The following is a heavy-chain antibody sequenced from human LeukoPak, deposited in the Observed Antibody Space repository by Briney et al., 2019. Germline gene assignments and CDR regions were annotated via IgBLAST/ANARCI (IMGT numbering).Heavy chain of an antibody. J-gene: IGHJ4*02. D-gene: IGHD3-22*01. CDR1: GFTFSSYA. V-gene: IGHV3-23*01. CDR3: AASSGYYYTAFRY. Sequence: GGSLRLSCAVSGFTFSSYAMNWVRQAPGKGLEWVSTISGSGGSTYYADSGKGRFTISRDNSKNTLYLQMNSLRAEDTAVYYCAASSGYYYTAFRYWGQGTLVTVSS. CDR2: ISGSGGST.